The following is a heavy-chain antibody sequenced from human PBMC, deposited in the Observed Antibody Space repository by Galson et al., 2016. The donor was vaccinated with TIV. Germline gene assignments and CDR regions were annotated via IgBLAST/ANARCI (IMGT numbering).Heavy chain of an antibody. CDR1: GGSFNRYH. D-gene: IGHD3-3*01. V-gene: IGHV4-34*01. J-gene: IGHJ3*01. Sequence: SETLSLTCEVYGGSFNRYHWTWIRQPPGKGLEWIGQINHRGSTKYNPSLNSRVTISVDTSKNQFSLKMTSMTAADTAVYYCASPFPGGDDFWSAYYDAFDVWGQGTMVTVSS. CDR3: ASPFPGGDDFWSAYYDAFDV. CDR2: INHRGST.